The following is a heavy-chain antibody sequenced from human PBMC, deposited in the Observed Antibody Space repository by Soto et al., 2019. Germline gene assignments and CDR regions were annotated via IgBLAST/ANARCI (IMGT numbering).Heavy chain of an antibody. CDR2: ISGSGGST. CDR1: GFAFSSYA. CDR3: AKAGAAARPVSYFDY. D-gene: IGHD6-6*01. Sequence: GSLRLSCAASGFAFSSYAMSWVRQAPGKGLEWVSAISGSGGSTYYADSVKGRFTISRDNSKNTLYLQMNSLRAEDTAVYYCAKAGAAARPVSYFDYWGQGTLVTVSS. V-gene: IGHV3-23*01. J-gene: IGHJ4*02.